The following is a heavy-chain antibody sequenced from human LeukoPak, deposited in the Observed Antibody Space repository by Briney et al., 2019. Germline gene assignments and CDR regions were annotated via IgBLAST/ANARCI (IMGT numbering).Heavy chain of an antibody. CDR3: ARAEELLALDY. J-gene: IGHJ4*02. CDR1: GGSFSGYY. D-gene: IGHD1-26*01. Sequence: PSETLSLTCAVYGGSFSGYYWSWIRQPPGKGLEWIGEINHSGSTNYNPSLKSRVTISVDTSKNQFSLKLSSVTAADTAVYYCARAEELLALDYWGQGTLVTVSS. CDR2: INHSGST. V-gene: IGHV4-34*01.